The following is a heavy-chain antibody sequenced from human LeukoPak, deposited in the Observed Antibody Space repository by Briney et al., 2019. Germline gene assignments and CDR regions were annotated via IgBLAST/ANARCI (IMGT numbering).Heavy chain of an antibody. CDR1: GRSFSGYY. V-gene: IGHV4-34*01. D-gene: IGHD2-8*01. Sequence: SETLSLTCARYGRSFSGYYWSWIHPPPRKGRAWIGEINHSGSTNYNPSLKSRVTISVDTSKNQLSLKLSCVTAADTAVYYCASQGYCTNGVCYLWGEGTLRTVSS. CDR2: INHSGST. J-gene: IGHJ5*02. CDR3: ASQGYCTNGVCYL.